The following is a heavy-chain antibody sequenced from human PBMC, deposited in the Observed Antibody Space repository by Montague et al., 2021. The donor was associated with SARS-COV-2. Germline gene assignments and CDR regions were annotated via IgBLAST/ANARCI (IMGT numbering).Heavy chain of an antibody. V-gene: IGHV3-23*01. CDR2: ISGSGGST. Sequence: SLRLSCAASGFTFSYYVMSWVRQAPGKGLEWVSAISGSGGSTYYADSVKGRFTISRDNSENTLYLQMNNLRAEDTAVYYCANRGIAAAGSYRYYFDYWGQGTLVPVSS. CDR3: ANRGIAAAGSYRYYFDY. J-gene: IGHJ4*02. CDR1: GFTFSYYV. D-gene: IGHD6-13*01.